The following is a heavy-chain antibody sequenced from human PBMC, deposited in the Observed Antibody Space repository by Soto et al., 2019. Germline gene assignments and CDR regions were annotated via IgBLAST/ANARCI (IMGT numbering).Heavy chain of an antibody. CDR3: AHFDWFIDY. J-gene: IGHJ4*02. V-gene: IGHV1-18*01. Sequence: ASVKVSCKASGYTFTSYGISWVRQAPGQGLEWMGWISAYNGNTKYAQKLQGRVTMTTDTSTSTAYMELRSLRAEDTAVYYCAHFDWFIDYWGQGTLVTVSS. D-gene: IGHD3-9*01. CDR2: ISAYNGNT. CDR1: GYTFTSYG.